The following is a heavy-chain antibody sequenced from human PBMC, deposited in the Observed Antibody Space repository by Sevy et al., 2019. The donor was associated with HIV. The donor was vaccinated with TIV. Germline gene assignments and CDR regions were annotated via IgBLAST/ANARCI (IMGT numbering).Heavy chain of an antibody. V-gene: IGHV3-23*01. CDR1: GITFKNYA. Sequence: GGSLRLSCAASGITFKNYAMNWVRQAPGKRLNWVSSIFGSGGTTYYADSVRGRFTISRDTSKNTLFLQMNSLRTEDTALYYCAGGRFDSSGSFDAFDIWGQWTMVTVSS. CDR2: IFGSGGTT. CDR3: AGGRFDSSGSFDAFDI. J-gene: IGHJ3*02. D-gene: IGHD3-22*01.